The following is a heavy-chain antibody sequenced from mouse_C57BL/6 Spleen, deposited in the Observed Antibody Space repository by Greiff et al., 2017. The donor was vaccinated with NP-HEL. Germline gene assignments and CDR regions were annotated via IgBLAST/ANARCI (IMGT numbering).Heavy chain of an antibody. D-gene: IGHD1-1*01. CDR1: GYTFTSYW. CDR2: IDPSDSYT. Sequence: QVQLQQSGAELVMPGASVKLSCKASGYTFTSYWMHWVKQRPGQGLEWIGEIDPSDSYTNYNQKFKGKSTLTVDKSSSTAYMQLSSLTSEDSAVYYCARRGITTVVGRRYFDVWGTGTTVTVSS. J-gene: IGHJ1*03. V-gene: IGHV1-69*01. CDR3: ARRGITTVVGRRYFDV.